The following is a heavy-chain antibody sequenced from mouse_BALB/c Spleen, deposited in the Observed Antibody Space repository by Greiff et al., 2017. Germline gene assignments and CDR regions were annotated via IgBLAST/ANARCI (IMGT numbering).Heavy chain of an antibody. CDR1: GFTFSSFG. V-gene: IGHV5-17*02. D-gene: IGHD1-1*01. Sequence: EVKLVESGGGLVQPGGSRKLSCAASGFTFSSFGMYWVRQAPEKGLEWVAYISSGSSTINYADTVKGRFTISRDNPKNTLFLQITSLRSEDTAMYYCARADYSWFAYWGQGTLVTVSA. CDR3: ARADYSWFAY. J-gene: IGHJ3*01. CDR2: ISSGSSTI.